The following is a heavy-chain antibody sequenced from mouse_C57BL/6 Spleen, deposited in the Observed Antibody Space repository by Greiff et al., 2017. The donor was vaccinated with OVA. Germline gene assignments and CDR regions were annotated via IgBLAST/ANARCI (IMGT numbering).Heavy chain of an antibody. V-gene: IGHV1-7*01. J-gene: IGHJ1*03. CDR3: ARIITTVVAERYFDV. CDR2: INPSSGCT. Sequence: VQLQQSGAELVKPGASVKLSCKASGYTFTSYWMHWVKQRPGQGLEWIGDINPSSGCTKYNQKFKDKATLTADKSSSTAYMQLSSLTYEDSAVYDCARIITTVVAERYFDVWGTGTTVTVSS. D-gene: IGHD1-1*01. CDR1: GYTFTSYW.